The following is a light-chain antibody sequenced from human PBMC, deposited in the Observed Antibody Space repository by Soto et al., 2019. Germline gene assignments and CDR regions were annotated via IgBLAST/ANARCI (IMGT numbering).Light chain of an antibody. CDR2: GAS. V-gene: IGKV3-15*01. Sequence: EVVLTQSPGTLSLSPGERATLSCRASQSVSSNLAWYQQKPGQAPRLLIYGASTRATGIPARFSGSGSGTEFTLTISSLQSEDFAVYYCQHYSQWLSFGGGTKVDIK. J-gene: IGKJ4*01. CDR3: QHYSQWLS. CDR1: QSVSSN.